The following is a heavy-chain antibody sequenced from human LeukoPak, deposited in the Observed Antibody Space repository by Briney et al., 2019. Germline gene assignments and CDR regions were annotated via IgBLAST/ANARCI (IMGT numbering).Heavy chain of an antibody. V-gene: IGHV3-53*01. CDR1: GFTVSSNY. Sequence: PGGSLRLSCAASGFTVSSNYMSWVRQAPGKGLEWVSVIYSGGTTYYADSVKGRFTISRDNSKNTLHLQMNSLRAGDTAVYYCAKGGHCSSSSCYYYNGMDVWGQGTTVTVSS. CDR2: IYSGGTT. CDR3: AKGGHCSSSSCYYYNGMDV. D-gene: IGHD2-2*03. J-gene: IGHJ6*02.